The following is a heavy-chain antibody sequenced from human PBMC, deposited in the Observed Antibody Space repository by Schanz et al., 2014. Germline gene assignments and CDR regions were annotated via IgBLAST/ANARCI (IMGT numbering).Heavy chain of an antibody. CDR3: ASDFWSGYSHYYYGLDV. Sequence: QVQLVQSGAEVKKPGASVKVSCKASGYTFTDYYIHWVRQAPGQGLEWMGRINPNSGGTMYKHKFQGRVTMTRDMSINTAYMELSRLRSDDSAVYYCASDFWSGYSHYYYGLDVWGQGTTVTVSS. J-gene: IGHJ6*02. V-gene: IGHV1-2*06. D-gene: IGHD3-3*01. CDR2: INPNSGGT. CDR1: GYTFTDYY.